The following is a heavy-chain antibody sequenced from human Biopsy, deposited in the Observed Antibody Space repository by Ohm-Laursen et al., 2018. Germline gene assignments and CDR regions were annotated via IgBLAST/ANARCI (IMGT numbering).Heavy chain of an antibody. V-gene: IGHV1-69*05. D-gene: IGHD3-9*01. CDR3: APQTPRNPNILTGAFHYDMAV. CDR1: GGSFSNYA. Sequence: GASVKVSCKFSGGSFSNYAVSWVRQAPGQGLEWMGGIVTFFGTVKYAQRFQGRLTITTDRSTDTAYMELSRLTSEDTAVYYCAPQTPRNPNILTGAFHYDMAVWGQGTTVTVSS. J-gene: IGHJ6*02. CDR2: IVTFFGTV.